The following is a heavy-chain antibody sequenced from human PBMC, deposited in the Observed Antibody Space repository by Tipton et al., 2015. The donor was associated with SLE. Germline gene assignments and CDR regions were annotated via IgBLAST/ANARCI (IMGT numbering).Heavy chain of an antibody. CDR3: ARTGAYSNFYYYYYMDV. Sequence: TLSLTCTVSGDSISNVGYYWSWIRQHPGKGLEWIGYIYYRGSTSYNPSLKSRVTISLDTSKNQFALRLSSVTAADTGVYYCARTGAYSNFYYYYYMDVWGEGTTVTVSS. V-gene: IGHV4-61*08. D-gene: IGHD4-11*01. CDR2: IYYRGST. J-gene: IGHJ6*03. CDR1: GDSISNVGYY.